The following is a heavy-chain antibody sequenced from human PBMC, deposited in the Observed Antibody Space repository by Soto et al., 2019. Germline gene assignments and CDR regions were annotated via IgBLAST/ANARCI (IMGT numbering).Heavy chain of an antibody. CDR2: IYYSGNT. CDR3: ARRITRPERFDY. CDR1: GGSISRSSYY. D-gene: IGHD1-20*01. V-gene: IGHV4-39*02. J-gene: IGHJ4*02. Sequence: QLQLQESGPGLVKPSETLSLTCTVSGGSISRSSYYWGWIRQPPGKGLEWIGNIYYSGNTYYNPSLQSRVTITVDTSKNRFSLKLTSATAADTAVYYCARRITRPERFDYWGQGALVTVSS.